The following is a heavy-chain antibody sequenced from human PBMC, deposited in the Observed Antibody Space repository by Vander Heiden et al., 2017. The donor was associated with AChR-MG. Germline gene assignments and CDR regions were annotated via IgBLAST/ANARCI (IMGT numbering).Heavy chain of an antibody. CDR3: ARGPGL. J-gene: IGHJ4*02. D-gene: IGHD3-9*01. CDR1: AFTFSADS. V-gene: IGHV3-21*01. CDR2: ISSSSSYI. Sequence: EVQLVESGGGLVKPGGALRLSLPDFAFTFSADSINWVRQAPGKGLEWVSSISSSSSYISYAASVKGRFTISRDNAKNSLYLQMNSLRAEDTAVYYCARGPGLGGQGTLVTVSS.